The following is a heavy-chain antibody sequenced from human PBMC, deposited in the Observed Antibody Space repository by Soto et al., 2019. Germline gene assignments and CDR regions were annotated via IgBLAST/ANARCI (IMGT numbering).Heavy chain of an antibody. CDR3: ASRSAVIAAAGPLGMDV. V-gene: IGHV3-21*01. CDR2: ISSSSSYI. J-gene: IGHJ6*02. CDR1: GFTFSSYS. D-gene: IGHD6-13*01. Sequence: GGSLRLSCAASGFTFSSYSMNWVRQAPGKWLEWVSSISSSSSYIYYADSVKGRFTISRDNAKNSLYLQMNSLRAEDTAVYYCASRSAVIAAAGPLGMDVWGPGTTVTVSS.